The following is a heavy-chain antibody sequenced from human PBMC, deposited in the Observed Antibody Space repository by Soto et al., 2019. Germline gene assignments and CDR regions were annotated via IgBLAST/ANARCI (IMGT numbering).Heavy chain of an antibody. V-gene: IGHV4-34*01. CDR3: ARGAIFGVRYYYYGMDV. D-gene: IGHD3-3*01. CDR2: INHSGST. CDR1: GGSFSGYY. J-gene: IGHJ6*02. Sequence: PSETLSLICAVYGGSFSGYYWSWIRQPPGKGLEWIGEINHSGSTNYNPSLKSRVTISVDTSKNQFSLKLSSVTAADTAVYYCARGAIFGVRYYYYGMDVWGQGTTVTVSS.